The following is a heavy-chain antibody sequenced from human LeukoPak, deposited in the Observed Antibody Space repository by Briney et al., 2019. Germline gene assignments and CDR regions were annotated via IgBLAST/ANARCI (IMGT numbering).Heavy chain of an antibody. CDR1: GFTFSSYG. D-gene: IGHD3-10*01. CDR2: IRYDGSNK. J-gene: IGHJ4*02. CDR3: AKGPPNYYGSGVNFDY. V-gene: IGHV3-30*02. Sequence: GGSLRLSCAASGFTFSSYGMHWVRQAAGKGLEWVAFIRYDGSNKYYADSVKGRFTISRDNSKNTLYLQMNSLRAEDTAVYYCAKGPPNYYGSGVNFDYWGQGTLVTVSS.